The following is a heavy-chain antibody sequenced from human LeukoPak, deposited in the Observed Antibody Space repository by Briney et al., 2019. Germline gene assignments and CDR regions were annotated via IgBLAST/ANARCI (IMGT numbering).Heavy chain of an antibody. V-gene: IGHV1-18*01. D-gene: IGHD3-16*02. CDR2: ISAYNGNT. CDR1: GYTFTSYG. J-gene: IGHJ4*02. CDR3: ARSYRSREFDY. Sequence: ASVKVSCKASGYTFTSYGISWVRQAPGQGLEWMGWISAYNGNTNYAQKFQGRVTMTTDTSTSTAHMELRNLRSDDTAVYYCARSYRSREFDYWGQGTLVTVSS.